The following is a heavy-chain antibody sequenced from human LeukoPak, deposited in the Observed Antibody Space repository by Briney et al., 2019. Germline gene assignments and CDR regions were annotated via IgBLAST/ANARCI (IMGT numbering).Heavy chain of an antibody. CDR1: GYTFTSYY. CDR2: INPSGGST. D-gene: IGHD3-22*01. V-gene: IGHV1-46*01. J-gene: IGHJ4*02. CDR3: ARAYYYDSSGYSNFDY. Sequence: ASVKVSYKASGYTFTSYYVHWVRQAPGQGLEWMGIINPSGGSTSYAQKFQGRVTMTRDMSTSTVYMELSSLRSEDTAVYYCARAYYYDSSGYSNFDYWGQGTLVTVSS.